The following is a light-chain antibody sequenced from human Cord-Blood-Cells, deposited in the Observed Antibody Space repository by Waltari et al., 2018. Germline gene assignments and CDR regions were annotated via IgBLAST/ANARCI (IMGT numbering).Light chain of an antibody. V-gene: IGKV1-39*01. CDR2: AAS. CDR1: QSISSY. Sequence: DIQMTQSPSSLSASVGDRVTITCRASQSISSYLNLYQQKPGKAPKLLIYAASSLQSGVPSRCSGSGSGTDFTLTISSLQPEDFATYYCQQSYSTPIFTFGPGTKVDIK. CDR3: QQSYSTPIFT. J-gene: IGKJ3*01.